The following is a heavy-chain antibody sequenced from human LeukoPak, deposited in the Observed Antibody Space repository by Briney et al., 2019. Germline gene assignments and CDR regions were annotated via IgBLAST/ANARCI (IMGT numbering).Heavy chain of an antibody. CDR2: IKQDGSEK. V-gene: IGHV3-7*01. J-gene: IGHJ5*02. Sequence: PGGSLRLSCAASGFTFSSYWMSWVRQAPGKGLEWVANIKQDGSEKYYVDSVKGRFTISRDNAKNSLYLQMNSLRAEDTAVYYCARDVGIGEVHWFDPWGQGTLVTVSS. D-gene: IGHD3-10*01. CDR1: GFTFSSYW. CDR3: ARDVGIGEVHWFDP.